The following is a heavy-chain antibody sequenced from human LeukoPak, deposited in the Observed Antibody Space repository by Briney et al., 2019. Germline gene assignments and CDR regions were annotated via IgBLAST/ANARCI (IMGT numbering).Heavy chain of an antibody. CDR2: IKPEGSVG. D-gene: IGHD6-13*01. V-gene: IGHV3-7*01. CDR3: TQYLGAAAGDH. Sequence: GGPLRLSCAASGFTFSNYWMTWVRQAPGKGLEWVANIKPEGSVGYYVDSVRGRFIISRDNAGNSLYLQMNSLRVEDTAVYYCTQYLGAAAGDHWGQGTLLIVSS. J-gene: IGHJ4*02. CDR1: GFTFSNYW.